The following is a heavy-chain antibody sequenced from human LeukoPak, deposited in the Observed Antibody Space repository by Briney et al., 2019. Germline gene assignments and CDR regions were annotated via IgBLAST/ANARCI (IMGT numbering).Heavy chain of an antibody. Sequence: GGSLRLSCAASGFTFSSYAMSWVRQAPGKGLEWVSAISGSGGSTYYADSVKGRFTISRDNSKNTLYLQMNSLRAEDTAVYYCARTTDPFASSGWGYFDYWGQGTLVTVSS. J-gene: IGHJ4*02. D-gene: IGHD6-19*01. CDR1: GFTFSSYA. CDR3: ARTTDPFASSGWGYFDY. V-gene: IGHV3-23*01. CDR2: ISGSGGST.